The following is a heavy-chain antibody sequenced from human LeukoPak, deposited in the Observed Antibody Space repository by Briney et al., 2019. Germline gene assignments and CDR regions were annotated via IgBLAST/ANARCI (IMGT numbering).Heavy chain of an antibody. V-gene: IGHV3-23*01. Sequence: GGSLRLSCAASGFIFSPYAMSWVRQAPGKGLEWVAGIDGGDDRFYADSVKGRFTISRDNSKNTVYLQMNSLRVEDTAVYYCAKDHEPLRVTFGGVIAIDYWGQGTLVSVSS. CDR3: AKDHEPLRVTFGGVIAIDY. D-gene: IGHD3-16*02. J-gene: IGHJ4*02. CDR2: IDGGDDR. CDR1: GFIFSPYA.